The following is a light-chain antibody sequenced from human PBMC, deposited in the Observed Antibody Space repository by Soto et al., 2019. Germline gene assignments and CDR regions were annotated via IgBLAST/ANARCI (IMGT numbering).Light chain of an antibody. J-gene: IGLJ1*01. V-gene: IGLV2-14*01. CDR3: SSYTGSNTLYV. CDR2: EVT. Sequence: QSVLTQPASVSGSPGQSITISCTGTSSDVGGYDYVSWYQQHPGKAPKLMIYEVTNRPSGVSNSFSASKSGDTASLTISGLQAEDEADYYCSSYTGSNTLYVFGTGTKLTVL. CDR1: SSDVGGYDY.